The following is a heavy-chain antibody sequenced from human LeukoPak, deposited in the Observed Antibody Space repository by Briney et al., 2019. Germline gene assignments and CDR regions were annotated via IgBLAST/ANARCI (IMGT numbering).Heavy chain of an antibody. CDR3: ANDCLSGGSCYSSFLGYYYGMDV. Sequence: GGSLRLSCAASGLAFSDYWMSWVRQAPGKGLEWVANIKPDGGHQNYVDSVKGRFTISRDNSKNTLYLQMNSLRAEATAVYYCANDCLSGGSCYSSFLGYYYGMDVWAKGPRSPSP. V-gene: IGHV3-7*03. D-gene: IGHD2-15*01. CDR1: GLAFSDYW. CDR2: IKPDGGHQ. J-gene: IGHJ6*02.